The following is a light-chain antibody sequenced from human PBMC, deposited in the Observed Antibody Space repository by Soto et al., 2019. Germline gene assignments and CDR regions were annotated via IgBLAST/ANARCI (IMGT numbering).Light chain of an antibody. CDR2: KAS. Sequence: DIQMTQSPSTLSASVGDRVTITCRASQNINTWVAWYQQKPGKAPYLLIYKASNLQSGVPSRFSGSASGTEFTLTVSSVQPDDIAAYYCQQYEAYPLTYGGGTKVEI. V-gene: IGKV1-5*03. CDR1: QNINTW. J-gene: IGKJ4*01. CDR3: QQYEAYPLT.